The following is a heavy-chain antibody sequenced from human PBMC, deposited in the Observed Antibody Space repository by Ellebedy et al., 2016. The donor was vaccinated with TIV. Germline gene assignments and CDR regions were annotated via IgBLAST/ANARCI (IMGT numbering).Heavy chain of an antibody. CDR3: ARARGYCSSTSCYAGGELDY. Sequence: SETLSLTXTVSGGSISSYYWNWIRQPPGKGLEWIGYISYSGSTNYNPSLKSRVTVSVDTSKNQFSLKLSSVTAADTAVYYCARARGYCSSTSCYAGGELDYWGQGTLVTVSS. CDR1: GGSISSYY. V-gene: IGHV4-59*01. D-gene: IGHD2-2*01. J-gene: IGHJ4*02. CDR2: ISYSGST.